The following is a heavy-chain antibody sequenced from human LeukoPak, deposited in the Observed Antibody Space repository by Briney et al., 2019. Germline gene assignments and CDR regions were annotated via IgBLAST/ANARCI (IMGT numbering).Heavy chain of an antibody. Sequence: GGSLRLSCAASGFTFSNYGMSWVRQAPGKGLEWASAISGSGVTTYYPGSVKGRFTISRENAKNSLYLQVNSLRAGDTAVYYCARAGYSSTWYSRYFDLWGRGTLVTVSS. V-gene: IGHV3-23*01. CDR3: ARAGYSSTWYSRYFDL. CDR1: GFTFSNYG. J-gene: IGHJ2*01. D-gene: IGHD6-13*01. CDR2: ISGSGVTT.